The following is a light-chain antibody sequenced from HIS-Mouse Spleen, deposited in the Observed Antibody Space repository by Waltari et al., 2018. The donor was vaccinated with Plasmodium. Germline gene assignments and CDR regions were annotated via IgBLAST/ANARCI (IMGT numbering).Light chain of an antibody. CDR2: GAS. CDR3: QQYGSSPWT. Sequence: EIVLTQSPGTLSLSPGERATLSCRASQSVSSSYLAWYQQKPGQAPRLLIYGASSRATGIPDRFSGRGSGTDFTLTISRLEPEDCAGYYCQQYGSSPWTFGQGTKVEIK. J-gene: IGKJ1*01. CDR1: QSVSSSY. V-gene: IGKV3-20*01.